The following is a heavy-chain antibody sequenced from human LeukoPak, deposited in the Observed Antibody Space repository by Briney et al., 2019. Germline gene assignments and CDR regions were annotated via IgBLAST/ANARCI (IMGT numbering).Heavy chain of an antibody. CDR1: GFTFSSYA. J-gene: IGHJ4*02. CDR3: AKATAWQEYYFDY. V-gene: IGHV3-23*01. D-gene: IGHD1-14*01. Sequence: GSPRLSCAASGFTFSSYAMSWVRQAPGKGLEWVSAISGSGGSTYYADSVKGRFTISRDNSKNTLYLQMNSLRAEDTAVYYCAKATAWQEYYFDYWGQGTLVTVSS. CDR2: ISGSGGST.